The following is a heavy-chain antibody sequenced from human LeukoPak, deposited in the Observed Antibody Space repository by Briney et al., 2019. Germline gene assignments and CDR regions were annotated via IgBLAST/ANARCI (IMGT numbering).Heavy chain of an antibody. Sequence: GGSLRLSCAASGFTFSIYAMSWVRQAPGKGLEWVSAMTASDERTYYADSVKGRISISRDNAKNTLYLQMTSLRVEDTAVYFCAKDFSGSYDYWGQGTLVTVSS. D-gene: IGHD1-26*01. CDR2: MTASDERT. CDR1: GFTFSIYA. J-gene: IGHJ4*02. CDR3: AKDFSGSYDY. V-gene: IGHV3-23*01.